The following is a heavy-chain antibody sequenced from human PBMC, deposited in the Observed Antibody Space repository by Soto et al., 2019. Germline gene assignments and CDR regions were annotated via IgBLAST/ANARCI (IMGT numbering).Heavy chain of an antibody. CDR1: GYTFTSYD. J-gene: IGHJ5*02. Sequence: XSVKVSCKASGYTFTSYDSNWGRQATGQGLEWMGWMNPNSGNTGYAQKFQGRVTMTRNTSISTAYMELSSLRSEDTAVYYCARGGARTIFGVVIIPDNWFDPWGQGTLVTVSS. CDR3: ARGGARTIFGVVIIPDNWFDP. CDR2: MNPNSGNT. D-gene: IGHD3-3*01. V-gene: IGHV1-8*01.